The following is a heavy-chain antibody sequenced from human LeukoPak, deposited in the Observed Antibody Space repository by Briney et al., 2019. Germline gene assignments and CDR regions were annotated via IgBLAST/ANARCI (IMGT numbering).Heavy chain of an antibody. CDR3: ARPRPRWSGVFSSFFDY. J-gene: IGHJ4*02. V-gene: IGHV3-7*03. Sequence: GGSLRLSCAASGFSFSNYWMSWVRQAPGKGLEWVANIKPDGSEKYYVDSVKGRFTISRDNSKNTLYLQMNSLRAEDTAVYYCARPRPRWSGVFSSFFDYGGRGTLVTVS. D-gene: IGHD3-3*01. CDR2: IKPDGSEK. CDR1: GFSFSNYW.